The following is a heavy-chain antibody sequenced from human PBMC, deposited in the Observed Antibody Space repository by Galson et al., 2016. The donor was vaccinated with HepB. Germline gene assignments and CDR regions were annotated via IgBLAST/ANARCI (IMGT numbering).Heavy chain of an antibody. CDR3: ARVRRSGGSFFDY. D-gene: IGHD2-15*01. CDR2: INGYNGYT. Sequence: SVKVSCKASGYTFTSYGISWVRQAPGQGLEWMGWINGYNGYTNYAQKLQGRITMTTDTSTTTAYMELRSLRSDDTAVYYRARVRRSGGSFFDYWGQGTLVTVSS. V-gene: IGHV1-18*01. J-gene: IGHJ4*02. CDR1: GYTFTSYG.